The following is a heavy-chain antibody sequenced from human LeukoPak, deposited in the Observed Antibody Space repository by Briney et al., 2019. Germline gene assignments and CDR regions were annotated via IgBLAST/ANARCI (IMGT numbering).Heavy chain of an antibody. V-gene: IGHV4-39*07. J-gene: IGHJ6*03. CDR2: IYYSGST. CDR3: ARAFYPGYYSYMAV. D-gene: IGHD3-3*02. CDR1: GGSISSSSNY. Sequence: SETLSLTCTVSGGSISSSSNYWGWIRQPPGKGLEWIGSIYYSGSTNYNPSLKSRVTISVDTSKNQFSLKLSSVTAADTAVYYCARAFYPGYYSYMAVWGKGTRSPSP.